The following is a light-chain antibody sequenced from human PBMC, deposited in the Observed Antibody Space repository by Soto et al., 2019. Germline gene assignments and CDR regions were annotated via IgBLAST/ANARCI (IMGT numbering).Light chain of an antibody. CDR3: QSYDSSLSGYV. CDR1: SSNIGAGYE. J-gene: IGLJ1*01. CDR2: ENN. V-gene: IGLV1-40*01. Sequence: QSVLTQPPSVSEAPGXRXXISCTGSSSNIGAGYEAHWYQQVPGTAPKLLIYENNNRPSGVPDRFSGSKSGTSASLAITGLQAEDEAEYYCQSYDSSLSGYVFGTGTKLTVL.